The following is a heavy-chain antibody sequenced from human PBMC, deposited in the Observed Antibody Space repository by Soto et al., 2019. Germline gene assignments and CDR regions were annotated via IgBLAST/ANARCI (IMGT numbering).Heavy chain of an antibody. CDR2: IDPSDSFP. CDR1: GYNFITHW. D-gene: IGHD2-8*01. V-gene: IGHV5-10-1*01. CDR3: ARHPYMTSWCYFDY. Sequence: PGESLKISCKASGYNFITHWVSWVRQKPGQGLEWVGRIDPSDSFPKYSPSLQGQVSISVDKSISTVYLQLRSLKASDTAIYYCARHPYMTSWCYFDYWGQGTLVTVSS. J-gene: IGHJ4*02.